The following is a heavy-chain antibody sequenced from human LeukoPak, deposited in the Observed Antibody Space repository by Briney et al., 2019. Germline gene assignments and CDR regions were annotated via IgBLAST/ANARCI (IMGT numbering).Heavy chain of an antibody. J-gene: IGHJ3*02. Sequence: GGSLRLSCAASGFTVSSNYMSWVRQAPGKGLEWVSLIYSGGGTYYADAVRGRFTISRDNSKNTLCLQMNSLRAEDTAVYYCATTRYDAFDIWGQGTMVTVSS. CDR2: IYSGGGT. D-gene: IGHD4-17*01. CDR1: GFTVSSNY. CDR3: ATTRYDAFDI. V-gene: IGHV3-53*01.